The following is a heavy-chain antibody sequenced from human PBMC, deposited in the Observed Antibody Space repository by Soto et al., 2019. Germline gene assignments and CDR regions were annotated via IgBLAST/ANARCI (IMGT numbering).Heavy chain of an antibody. CDR2: ISSSSSYI. Sequence: PGGSLRLSCAASGFTFSSYSMNWVRQAPGKGLEWVSSISSSSSYIYYADSVKGRFTISRDNAKNSLYLQMNSLRAEDTAVYYCARDIVVVPAAKNDYWGQGTLVTVSS. CDR3: ARDIVVVPAAKNDY. V-gene: IGHV3-21*01. J-gene: IGHJ4*02. D-gene: IGHD2-2*01. CDR1: GFTFSSYS.